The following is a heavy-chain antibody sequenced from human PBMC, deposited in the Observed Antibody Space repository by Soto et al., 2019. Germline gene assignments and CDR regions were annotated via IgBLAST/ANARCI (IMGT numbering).Heavy chain of an antibody. CDR2: IYHSGRT. CDR1: GGSMSSGGHS. V-gene: IGHV4-30-2*01. J-gene: IGHJ6*02. Sequence: QLQLQESGSGLVKPSQTLSLICAVSGGSMSSGGHSWSWIRQPPGKGLEWIGYIYHSGRTFDNPSLKGRATISVDRSKNQFSLKVTSVTAADTAVYYCARGIFGVGMDVWGQGTTVIVSS. D-gene: IGHD3-3*01. CDR3: ARGIFGVGMDV.